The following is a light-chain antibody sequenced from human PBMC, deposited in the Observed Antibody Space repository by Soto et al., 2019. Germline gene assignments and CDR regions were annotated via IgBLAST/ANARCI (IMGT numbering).Light chain of an antibody. J-gene: IGLJ3*02. CDR3: ATWDDSLNGGV. V-gene: IGLV1-44*01. CDR2: SNN. Sequence: QAVVTQPPSASGTLGQRVTISCSGSSSNIGSNTVNWYQQVPGTAPKLLIHSNNQRPSGVPDRFSGSKSGTSASLAISGLQSEDEADYYCATWDDSLNGGVFGGGTKLTVL. CDR1: SSNIGSNT.